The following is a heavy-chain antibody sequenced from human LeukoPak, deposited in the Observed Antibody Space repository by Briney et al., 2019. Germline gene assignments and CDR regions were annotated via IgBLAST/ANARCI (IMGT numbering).Heavy chain of an antibody. CDR1: GYTFTSYY. J-gene: IGHJ6*03. D-gene: IGHD3-22*01. CDR2: INPSGGST. CDR3: ARGSLEYYYDSSGYRRYMDV. V-gene: IGHV1-46*01. Sequence: ASVKVSCKASGYTFTSYYMHWVRQAPGQGLEWMGIINPSGGSTSYAQKFQGRVTMTRDMSTSTVYMELSSLRSDDTAVYYCARGSLEYYYDSSGYRRYMDVWGKGTTVTISS.